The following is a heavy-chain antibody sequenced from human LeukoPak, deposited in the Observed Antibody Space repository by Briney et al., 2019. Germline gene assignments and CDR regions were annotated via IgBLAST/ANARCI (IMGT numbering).Heavy chain of an antibody. CDR3: AGQRGVLVAGPVDY. D-gene: IGHD6-19*01. Sequence: SETLSLTCTVSGGSISSSSYYWGWIRQPPGKGLEWVGSIYYSGSTYYNPSLKSRVTISVVTSKNQFSLKLSSVTAADTAVYYCAGQRGVLVAGPVDYWGQGTLVTVSS. CDR1: GGSISSSSYY. CDR2: IYYSGST. V-gene: IGHV4-39*01. J-gene: IGHJ4*02.